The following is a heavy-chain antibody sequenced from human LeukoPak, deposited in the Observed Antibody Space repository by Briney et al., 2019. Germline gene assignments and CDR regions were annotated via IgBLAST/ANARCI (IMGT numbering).Heavy chain of an antibody. CDR1: GDSISINNYY. D-gene: IGHD3-22*01. CDR3: ARRGRYYESSGLYAH. V-gene: IGHV4-39*01. CDR2: IHYSGTT. Sequence: PSETLSLTCTVSGDSISINNYYWAWIRQPPGKGLEGIASIHYSGTTFYNPSLKSRVTISVDTSRNQFSLKLTSVTAADTAVYFCARRGRYYESSGLYAHWGQGTLVTVSS. J-gene: IGHJ4*02.